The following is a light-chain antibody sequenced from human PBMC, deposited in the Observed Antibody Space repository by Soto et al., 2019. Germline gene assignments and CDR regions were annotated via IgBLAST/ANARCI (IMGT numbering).Light chain of an antibody. CDR2: VAS. CDR3: QQADSFPFP. CDR1: QDIGTW. V-gene: IGKV1-12*01. Sequence: DIQLTQSPSSVSASVGDRVTITCRASQDIGTWLAWYQQKPGKAPKLLIYVASNLQSGVPSRFSGDGSGTDFNLTITSLQPEDFATYHCQQADSFPFPCGPGTKVDFK. J-gene: IGKJ3*01.